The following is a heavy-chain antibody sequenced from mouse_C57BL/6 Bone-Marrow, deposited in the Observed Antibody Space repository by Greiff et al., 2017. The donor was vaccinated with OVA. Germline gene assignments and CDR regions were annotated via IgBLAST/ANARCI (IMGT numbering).Heavy chain of an antibody. CDR3: AIWFMDY. D-gene: IGHD2-2*01. V-gene: IGHV1-74*01. Sequence: QVQLQQPGAELVKPGASVKLSCKASGYTFTSYWMHWVKQRPGQGLEWIGMIHPSDSDTNYNQKFKGKATLTVDKSSSTAYMQLSSLTSEDSAVYYCAIWFMDYWGQGTSVTVSS. CDR1: GYTFTSYW. J-gene: IGHJ4*01. CDR2: IHPSDSDT.